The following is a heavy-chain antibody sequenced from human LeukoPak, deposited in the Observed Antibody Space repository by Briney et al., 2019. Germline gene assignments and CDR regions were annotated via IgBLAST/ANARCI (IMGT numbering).Heavy chain of an antibody. CDR1: GFTFSRYT. CDR2: INWSSNTV. J-gene: IGHJ6*02. Sequence: GGSLRLSCAASGFTFSRYTITWVRQAPGKGLEWVADINWSSNTVYYGDSVRGRFTISRDNAQNSAYLQMNGLSAEDTAVYYCARFSGYASKGRPPESYYGTDVWGHGTPVTVSS. V-gene: IGHV3-48*04. CDR3: ARFSGYASKGRPPESYYGTDV. D-gene: IGHD3-22*01.